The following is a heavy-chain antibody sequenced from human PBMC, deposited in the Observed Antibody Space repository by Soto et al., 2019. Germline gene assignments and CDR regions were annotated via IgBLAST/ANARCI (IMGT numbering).Heavy chain of an antibody. Sequence: QVQLQQWGAGLLKPSETLSLTCAVYGGSFSGYYWSWIRQPPGKGLEWIGEINHSGSTNYNPSLKSRVTISVVTSKNQFSLKLSSVTAADTAVYYCARGRRTAVTIDYWGQGTLVTVSS. CDR2: INHSGST. V-gene: IGHV4-34*01. D-gene: IGHD4-17*01. CDR1: GGSFSGYY. CDR3: ARGRRTAVTIDY. J-gene: IGHJ4*02.